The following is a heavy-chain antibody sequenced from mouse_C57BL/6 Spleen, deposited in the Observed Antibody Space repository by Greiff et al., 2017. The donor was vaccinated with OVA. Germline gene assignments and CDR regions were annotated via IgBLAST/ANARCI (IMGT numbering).Heavy chain of an antibody. J-gene: IGHJ4*01. D-gene: IGHD4-1*01. V-gene: IGHV1-39*01. CDR1: GYSFTDYN. Sequence: VQLQESGPELVKPGASVKISCKASGYSFTDYNMNWVKQSNGQSLEWIGVINPNYGTTSYNQKFKGKATLTVDQSSSTAYRQRNSLTSEDSAVYYCARQEANWEFAMDYWGQGTSVTVSS. CDR2: INPNYGTT. CDR3: ARQEANWEFAMDY.